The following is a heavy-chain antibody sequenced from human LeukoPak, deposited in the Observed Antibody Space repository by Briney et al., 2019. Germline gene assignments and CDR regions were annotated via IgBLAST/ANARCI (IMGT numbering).Heavy chain of an antibody. V-gene: IGHV3-21*04. D-gene: IGHD5-24*01. Sequence: GGSLRLSCAASGFTFSTYNMNWVRQAPGKGLEWVSSITSSSSYIYYADSVKGRFTISRDNSKGTVYLQMNSLRPEDTAVYYCAKDDAWLQYGNWGRGTLVTVSS. CDR1: GFTFSTYN. J-gene: IGHJ4*02. CDR2: ITSSSSYI. CDR3: AKDDAWLQYGN.